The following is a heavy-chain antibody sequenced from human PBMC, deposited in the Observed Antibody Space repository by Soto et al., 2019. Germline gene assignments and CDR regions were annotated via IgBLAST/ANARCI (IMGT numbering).Heavy chain of an antibody. J-gene: IGHJ4*02. V-gene: IGHV5-51*01. CDR1: GYSFTSYW. Sequence: PGESLKISCKGSGYSFTSYWIGWVRQMPGKGLEWMGIIYPGDSDTRYSPSFQGQVTISADKSISTAYLQWSSLKASDTAMYYCARRGYCSSTSCYGYFDYWGQGTLVTVSS. CDR3: ARRGYCSSTSCYGYFDY. D-gene: IGHD2-2*03. CDR2: IYPGDSDT.